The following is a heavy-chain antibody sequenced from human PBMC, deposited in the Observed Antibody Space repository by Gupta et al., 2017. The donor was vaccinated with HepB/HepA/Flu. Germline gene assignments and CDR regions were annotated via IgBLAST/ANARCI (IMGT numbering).Heavy chain of an antibody. CDR3: AKDLYFWSAMDV. CDR2: IGSDMNA. J-gene: IGHJ6*03. Sequence: EVQLLESGGALAQPGGSLRLSSPASRFSISGTAVSWVRQAPGKGLEWVSGIGSDMNAHYADSVRGRFTISRDNSKNTVYLQMNSLRAEDTAVYYCAKDLYFWSAMDVWGTGTTVTVYS. CDR1: RFSISGTA. V-gene: IGHV3-23*01. D-gene: IGHD3-3*01.